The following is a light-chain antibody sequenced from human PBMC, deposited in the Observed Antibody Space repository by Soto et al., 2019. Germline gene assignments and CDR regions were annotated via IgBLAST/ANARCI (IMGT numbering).Light chain of an antibody. Sequence: QSALTQPASVSGSPGQSITISCTGTSSDVGSNNFVSWYQQHPGKAPKLIIDEVSNRPSGVSSRFSGSKSGNTASLTISGLQPEDEADYYCSSYTGRHTLVLFGGGTKLTVL. J-gene: IGLJ2*01. CDR1: SSDVGSNNF. V-gene: IGLV2-14*01. CDR2: EVS. CDR3: SSYTGRHTLVL.